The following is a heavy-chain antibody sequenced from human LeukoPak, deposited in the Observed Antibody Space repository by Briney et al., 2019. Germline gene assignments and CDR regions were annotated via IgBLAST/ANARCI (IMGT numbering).Heavy chain of an antibody. J-gene: IGHJ5*02. CDR1: GGSIGSSSYY. CDR3: AKYDSSGYYNWLDP. V-gene: IGHV4-39*01. Sequence: YPSETLSLTCTVSGGSIGSSSYYWGWIRQPPGKGLEWIGSIYYSGSTYYNPSLKSRVTISVDTSKNQFSLKLSSVTAADTAVYYCAKYDSSGYYNWLDPWGQGTLVTVSS. D-gene: IGHD3-22*01. CDR2: IYYSGST.